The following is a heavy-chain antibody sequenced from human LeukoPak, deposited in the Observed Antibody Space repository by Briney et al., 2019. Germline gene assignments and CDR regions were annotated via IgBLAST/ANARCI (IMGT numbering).Heavy chain of an antibody. CDR3: ARDRTYCSGGSCYGGFDY. D-gene: IGHD2-15*01. V-gene: IGHV3-21*01. CDR2: ISSSSSYI. Sequence: GGSLRLSCAASGFTFSSYSMNWVRQTPGKGLEWVSSISSSSSYIYYADSVKGRFTISRDNAKNSLYLQMNSLRAEDTAVYYCARDRTYCSGGSCYGGFDYWGQGTLVTVSS. CDR1: GFTFSSYS. J-gene: IGHJ4*02.